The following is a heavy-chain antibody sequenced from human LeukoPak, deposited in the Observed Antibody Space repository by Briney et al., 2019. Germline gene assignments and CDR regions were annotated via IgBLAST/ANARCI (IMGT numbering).Heavy chain of an antibody. CDR1: GFSLSSYW. CDR3: ARLRYDDFWSGSWKYYYYMDV. CDR2: IKHDGSEK. V-gene: IGHV3-7*01. D-gene: IGHD3-3*01. J-gene: IGHJ6*03. Sequence: QSGGSLRLSCAASGFSLSSYWMSWVRQAPGKGVEWVANIKHDGSEKYYVDSVKGRFTIARDNAKKSLYLQMNSLRAEDTAVYHCARLRYDDFWSGSWKYYYYMDVWGKGTTVTVSS.